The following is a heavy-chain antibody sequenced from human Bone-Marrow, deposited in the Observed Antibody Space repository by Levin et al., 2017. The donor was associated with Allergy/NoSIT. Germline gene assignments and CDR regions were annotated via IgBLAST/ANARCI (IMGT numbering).Heavy chain of an antibody. CDR2: MNPNSGGT. CDR3: AVEMTTIEDY. V-gene: IGHV1-2*06. D-gene: IGHD5-24*01. J-gene: IGHJ4*02. Sequence: GGSLRLSCKTSGYNFIGYYMHWVRQAPGQGLEWMGRMNPNSGGTNHAQKFQGRVTMTRDTSISTAYMELSRLTSDDTAVYYCAVEMTTIEDYWGQGTLVTVSS. CDR1: GYNFIGYY.